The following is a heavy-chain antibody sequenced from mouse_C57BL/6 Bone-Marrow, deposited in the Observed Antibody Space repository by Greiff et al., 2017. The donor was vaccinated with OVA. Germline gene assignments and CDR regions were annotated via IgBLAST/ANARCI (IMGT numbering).Heavy chain of an antibody. Sequence: DVQLQESGPGMVKPSQSLSLTCTVTGYSITSGYDWHWIRHFPGNKLEWMGYISYSGSTNYNPSLKSRISITHDTSKNHFFLKLNSVTTEDTATYYCARGANWDWFAYWGQGTLVTVSA. D-gene: IGHD4-1*01. J-gene: IGHJ3*01. CDR1: GYSITSGYD. CDR3: ARGANWDWFAY. V-gene: IGHV3-1*01. CDR2: ISYSGST.